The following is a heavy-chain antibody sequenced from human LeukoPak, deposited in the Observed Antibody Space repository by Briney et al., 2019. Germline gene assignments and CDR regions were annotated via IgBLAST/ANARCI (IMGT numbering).Heavy chain of an antibody. D-gene: IGHD6-6*01. J-gene: IGHJ3*02. CDR2: ISGSGGVI. V-gene: IGHV3-21*01. CDR1: GFDFTSYG. CDR3: AREDSSSGAFDI. Sequence: GGSLRLSCVGSGFDFTSYGMSWVRQAPGKGLEWVSAISGSGGVIYYADSVKGRFTISRDNAKNSLYLQMNSLRAEDTAVYYCAREDSSSGAFDIWGQGTMVTVSS.